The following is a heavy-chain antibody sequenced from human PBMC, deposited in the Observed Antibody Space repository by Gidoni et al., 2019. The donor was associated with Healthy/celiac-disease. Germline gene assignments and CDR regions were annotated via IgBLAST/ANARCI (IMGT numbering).Heavy chain of an antibody. J-gene: IGHJ3*02. CDR3: ARLAGYSSSIEAFDI. V-gene: IGHV2-70*01. D-gene: IGHD6-13*01. CDR2: IDWDDDT. CDR1: GFSLSTSGMC. Sequence: QVTLRESGPALVKPTQTLTLTCTFSGFSLSTSGMCVSWIRQPPGKALEWIALIDWDDDTYYSTSLKTRRTISKDTSKNQVVLTMTNMDPVDTATYYCARLAGYSSSIEAFDIWGQGTMVTVSS.